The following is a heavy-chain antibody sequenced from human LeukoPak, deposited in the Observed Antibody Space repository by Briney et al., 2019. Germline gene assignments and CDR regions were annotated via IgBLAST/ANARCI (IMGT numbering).Heavy chain of an antibody. CDR2: ISGSGGST. J-gene: IGHJ4*02. Sequence: SGGSLRLSCAASGFTFSSYAMSWVRQAPAKGLEWVSAISGSGGSTYYADSVKGRFTISRDNSKNTLYLQMNSLRAEDTAVYYCAKGSLMWLLGTAWGQGTLVTVSS. V-gene: IGHV3-23*01. CDR1: GFTFSSYA. CDR3: AKGSLMWLLGTA. D-gene: IGHD3-22*01.